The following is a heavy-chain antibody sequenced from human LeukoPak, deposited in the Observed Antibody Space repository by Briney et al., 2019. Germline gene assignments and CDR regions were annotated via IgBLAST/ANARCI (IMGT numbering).Heavy chain of an antibody. J-gene: IGHJ5*02. CDR3: ARGFSDPVGIAAAGVKWFDP. CDR1: GGSISSYY. V-gene: IGHV4-4*07. D-gene: IGHD6-13*01. CDR2: IYTSGST. Sequence: SETLSLTCTVSGGSISSYYWSWIRQPAGKGLEWIGRIYTSGSTNYNPSLKSRVTMSVDTSKNQFSLKLSSVTAADTAVYYCARGFSDPVGIAAAGVKWFDPWGQGTLVTVSS.